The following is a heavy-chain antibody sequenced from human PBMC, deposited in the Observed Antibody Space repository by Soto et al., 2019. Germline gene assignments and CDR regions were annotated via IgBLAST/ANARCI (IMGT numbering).Heavy chain of an antibody. D-gene: IGHD2-21*02. V-gene: IGHV1-69*13. Sequence: GASVKVSCKASGGTFSSYAISWVRQAPGQGLEWMGGIIPIFGTANYAQKFQGRVTITADESTSTAYMELSSLRSEDTAVYYCASCGGDCYSPYYFDYWGQGTLVTVSS. CDR1: GGTFSSYA. CDR2: IIPIFGTA. J-gene: IGHJ4*02. CDR3: ASCGGDCYSPYYFDY.